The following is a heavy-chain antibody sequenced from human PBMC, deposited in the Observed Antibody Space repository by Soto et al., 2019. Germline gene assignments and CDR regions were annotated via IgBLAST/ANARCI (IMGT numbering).Heavy chain of an antibody. CDR3: AGDGPTTVTILYYFDY. V-gene: IGHV1-18*01. Sequence: QVLLVQSGAEVKKPGASVKVSCKASGYTFTSYGISWVRQAPGQGLEWMGWISAYNGNTNYTQKLQGRVTMTTDTSTRTAYMELRRLISDDTAVYYCAGDGPTTVTILYYFDYGGQGTLVTVSS. J-gene: IGHJ4*02. D-gene: IGHD4-17*01. CDR1: GYTFTSYG. CDR2: ISAYNGNT.